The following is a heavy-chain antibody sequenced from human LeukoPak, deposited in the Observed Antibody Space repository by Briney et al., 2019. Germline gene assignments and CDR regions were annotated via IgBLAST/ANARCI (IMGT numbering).Heavy chain of an antibody. CDR3: AKRSGYTTGWFFDC. D-gene: IGHD6-19*01. CDR1: GFSFSSYA. J-gene: IGHJ4*02. Sequence: GGSLKLSCAASGFSFSSYAMSWVRQAPGKGLEWVSSINGSGDKTYYAESVKGRFTISRDNSKNTLFLQMNSLRAEDTAVFYCAKRSGYTTGWFFDCWGQGTLVTVSS. CDR2: INGSGDKT. V-gene: IGHV3-23*01.